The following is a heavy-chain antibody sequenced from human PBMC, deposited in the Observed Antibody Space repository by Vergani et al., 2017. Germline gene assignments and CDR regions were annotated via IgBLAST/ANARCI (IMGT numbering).Heavy chain of an antibody. V-gene: IGHV5-10-1*03. J-gene: IGHJ4*02. D-gene: IGHD3-10*01. CDR3: VRHFRFGELLFTYYFDY. CDR1: GYSFTSYW. Sequence: EVQLVQSGAEVKKPGESLRISCKGSGYSFTSYWISWVRQMPGKGLEWMGRIDPSDSYTTYSPSFQGHVTISADKSISTAYLQWSSLKASDTAMYYCVRHFRFGELLFTYYFDYWGQGTLVTVSS. CDR2: IDPSDSYT.